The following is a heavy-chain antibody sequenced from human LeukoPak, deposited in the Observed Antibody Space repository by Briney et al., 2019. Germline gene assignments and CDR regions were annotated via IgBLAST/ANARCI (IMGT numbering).Heavy chain of an antibody. D-gene: IGHD5-12*01. CDR2: IGTAGDT. CDR1: GFTFSSYD. V-gene: IGHV3-13*01. CDR3: ARVSGGYDKGDDYYYYMDV. Sequence: GGSLRLSCAASGFTFSSYDMHWVRQATGKGLEWVSAIGTAGDTYYPGSVKGRFTISRDNAKNSLYLQMNSLRAEDTAVYYCARVSGGYDKGDDYYYYMDVWGKGTTVTVSS. J-gene: IGHJ6*03.